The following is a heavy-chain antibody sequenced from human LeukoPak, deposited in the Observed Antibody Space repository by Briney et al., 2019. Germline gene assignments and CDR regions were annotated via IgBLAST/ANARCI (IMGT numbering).Heavy chain of an antibody. CDR1: GYSFTSYW. V-gene: IGHV5-51*01. Sequence: GESLKISCKGSGYSFTSYWIGWVRQMPGKGLEWMGIIYPGDSDTRYSPSFQGQVTISADKSISTAYLQWSSLKASDTAMYYCARAFGSGTHSGHYMDVWGKGTTVTVSS. J-gene: IGHJ6*03. CDR2: IYPGDSDT. D-gene: IGHD3-10*01. CDR3: ARAFGSGTHSGHYMDV.